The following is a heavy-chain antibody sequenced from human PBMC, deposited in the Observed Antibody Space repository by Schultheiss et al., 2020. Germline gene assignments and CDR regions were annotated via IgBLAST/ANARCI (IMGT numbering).Heavy chain of an antibody. Sequence: WGSLRLSCAASGFTFSSYWMSWVRQAPGKGLEWVANIKQDGSEKYYVDSVKGRFTISRDNAKNSLYLQMNSLRAEDTAVYYCARETREVSGWYYYYGMDVWGQGTTVTVSS. V-gene: IGHV3-7*03. CDR3: ARETREVSGWYYYYGMDV. CDR2: IKQDGSEK. CDR1: GFTFSSYW. J-gene: IGHJ6*02. D-gene: IGHD6-19*01.